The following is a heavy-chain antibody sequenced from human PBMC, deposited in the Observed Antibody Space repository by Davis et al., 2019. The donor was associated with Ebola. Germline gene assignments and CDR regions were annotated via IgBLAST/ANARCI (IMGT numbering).Heavy chain of an antibody. D-gene: IGHD3-16*01. CDR2: IYYSGST. J-gene: IGHJ4*02. V-gene: IGHV4-59*08. Sequence: GSLRLSCAASGFTFSSYAMSWIRQPPGKGLEWIGYIYYSGSTNYNPSLKSRVTISVDTSKNQFSLKLSSVTAADTAVYYCARHVGLGIMNWGQGTLVTVSS. CDR1: GFTFSSYA. CDR3: ARHVGLGIMN.